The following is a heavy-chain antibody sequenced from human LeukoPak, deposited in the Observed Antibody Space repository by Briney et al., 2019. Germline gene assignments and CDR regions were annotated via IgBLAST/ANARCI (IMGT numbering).Heavy chain of an antibody. V-gene: IGHV4-39*01. CDR3: ASPYYYDSSGYYSKGRAFDI. CDR2: IYYSGST. Sequence: SETLSLTCTVSGGSISSSSYYWGWIRQPPGKGLEWIGSIYYSGSTYYNPSLKSRVTISVDTSKNQFSLKLSSVTAADTAVYYCASPYYYDSSGYYSKGRAFDIWGQGTMVTVSS. D-gene: IGHD3-22*01. J-gene: IGHJ3*02. CDR1: GGSISSSSYY.